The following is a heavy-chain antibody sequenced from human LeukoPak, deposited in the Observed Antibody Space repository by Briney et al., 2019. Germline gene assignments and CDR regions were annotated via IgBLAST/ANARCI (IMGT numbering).Heavy chain of an antibody. CDR3: ATARADYGDYNSFYYMDV. J-gene: IGHJ6*03. D-gene: IGHD4-17*01. CDR2: SYSSGRT. CDR1: GDSMSSDSYF. Sequence: PSETLSLTCTVSGDSMSSDSYFWSWIRQPAGKGLEWIGRSYSSGRTYYNPSLKSRVTISLDTSRNQFSLKLSSVIAADTAVYFCATARADYGDYNSFYYMDVWGKGTTVTVSS. V-gene: IGHV4-61*02.